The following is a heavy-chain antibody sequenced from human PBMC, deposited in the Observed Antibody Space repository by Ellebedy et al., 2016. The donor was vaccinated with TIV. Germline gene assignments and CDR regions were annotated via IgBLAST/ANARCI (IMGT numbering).Heavy chain of an antibody. Sequence: GESLKISCAASGFTFSSYAMHWVRQAPGKGLEWVAVISYDGSNKYYADSVKGRFTISRDNSKNTLYLQMNSLRAEDTAVYYCARDRQGGPYYYYGMDVWGQGTTVTVSS. D-gene: IGHD3-16*01. CDR3: ARDRQGGPYYYYGMDV. CDR2: ISYDGSNK. V-gene: IGHV3-30-3*01. J-gene: IGHJ6*02. CDR1: GFTFSSYA.